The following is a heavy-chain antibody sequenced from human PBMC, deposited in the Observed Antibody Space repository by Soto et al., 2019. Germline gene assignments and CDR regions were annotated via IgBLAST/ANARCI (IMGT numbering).Heavy chain of an antibody. Sequence: QVQLVESGGGLVKPGGSLRLSCAASGFTFSDYYMSWIRQAPGKGLEWVSYISSSGSTIYYADSVKGRFTISRDNAKNSLYLQRNSLRAEDTAVYYCARALNYDFWSGFLNWFDPWGQGTLVTVSS. J-gene: IGHJ5*02. CDR3: ARALNYDFWSGFLNWFDP. CDR2: ISSSGSTI. D-gene: IGHD3-3*01. CDR1: GFTFSDYY. V-gene: IGHV3-11*01.